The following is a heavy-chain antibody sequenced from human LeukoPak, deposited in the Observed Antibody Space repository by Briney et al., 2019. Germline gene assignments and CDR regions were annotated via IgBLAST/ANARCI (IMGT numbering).Heavy chain of an antibody. Sequence: GGSLRLSCAASGFTFSSYAMSWVRQAPGKGLEWVSAISGSGGSTYYADSVKGRFTISRDNSKNTLYLQMNSLRAEDTAVYYCAKGPRGYSGYDWEPWGQGTLVTVSS. CDR2: ISGSGGST. V-gene: IGHV3-23*01. D-gene: IGHD5-12*01. CDR3: AKGPRGYSGYDWEP. J-gene: IGHJ5*02. CDR1: GFTFSSYA.